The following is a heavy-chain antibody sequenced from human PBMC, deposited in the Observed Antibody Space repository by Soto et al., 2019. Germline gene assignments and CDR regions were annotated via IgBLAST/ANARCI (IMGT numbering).Heavy chain of an antibody. CDR3: AKDLPYSSGWDDYYYGMDV. Sequence: EVQLLESGGGLVQPGGSLRLSCAASGFTFSSYAMSWVRQAPGKGLEWVSAISGSGGSTYYADSVRGRFTISRDNSKNTLYLQMNSLRAEDTAVYYCAKDLPYSSGWDDYYYGMDVWGQGTTVTVSS. CDR2: ISGSGGST. D-gene: IGHD6-19*01. V-gene: IGHV3-23*01. CDR1: GFTFSSYA. J-gene: IGHJ6*02.